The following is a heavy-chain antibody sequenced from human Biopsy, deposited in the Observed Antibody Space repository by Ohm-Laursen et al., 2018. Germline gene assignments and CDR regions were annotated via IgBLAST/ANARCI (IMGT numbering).Heavy chain of an antibody. CDR1: GFMFSSYG. J-gene: IGHJ4*02. V-gene: IGHV3-33*01. CDR2: IYYDGLNK. Sequence: SLRLSCAASGFMFSSYGMHWVRQAPGKGLEWVAVIYYDGLNKEYVDSVKGRFTISRDNSKNTLFLRMNSLRAEDTAVYYCARDGIVVVPAAFHLDNWGPGTLVTVSS. CDR3: ARDGIVVVPAAFHLDN. D-gene: IGHD2-2*01.